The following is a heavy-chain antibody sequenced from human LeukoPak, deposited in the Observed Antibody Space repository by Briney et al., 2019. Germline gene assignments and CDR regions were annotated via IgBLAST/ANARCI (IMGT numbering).Heavy chain of an antibody. V-gene: IGHV3-49*03. CDR2: TRSKAYGGTT. J-gene: IGHJ4*02. Sequence: GGSLRLSCAASGFTFSSYSMNWFRQAPGKGLEWVGFTRSKAYGGTTEYAASVKGRFTISRDDSKSIAYLQMNSLKNEDTALYYCSSYSGYGFTPFDYWGQGTLVSVSS. CDR3: SSYSGYGFTPFDY. D-gene: IGHD5-12*01. CDR1: GFTFSSYS.